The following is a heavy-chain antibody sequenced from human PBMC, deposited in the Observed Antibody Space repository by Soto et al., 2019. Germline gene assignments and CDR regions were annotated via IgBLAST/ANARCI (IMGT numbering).Heavy chain of an antibody. V-gene: IGHV1-24*01. CDR1: GYTLTELS. Sequence: ASVKVSCKVSGYTLTELSMHWVRQAPGKGLEWMGGFDPEDGETIYAQKFQGRVTMTEDTSTDTAYMELSSLRSEDTAVYCCAPQGAIVGATNYYGMDVWGHGTTVTVSS. D-gene: IGHD1-26*01. CDR2: FDPEDGET. J-gene: IGHJ6*02. CDR3: APQGAIVGATNYYGMDV.